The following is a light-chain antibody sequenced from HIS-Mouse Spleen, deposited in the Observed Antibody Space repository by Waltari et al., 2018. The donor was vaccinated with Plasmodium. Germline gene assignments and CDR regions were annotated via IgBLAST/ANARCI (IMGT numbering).Light chain of an antibody. CDR3: QAWDSSTVV. CDR1: KLGDKY. Sequence: SYELPQPPSVSVSPGQTASITCSGDKLGDKYACWYQQKPCQSPVLVIYQDSKRPSGIPERFSGSNSGNTATLTISGTQAMDEADYYCQAWDSSTVVFGGGTKLTVL. J-gene: IGLJ2*01. CDR2: QDS. V-gene: IGLV3-1*01.